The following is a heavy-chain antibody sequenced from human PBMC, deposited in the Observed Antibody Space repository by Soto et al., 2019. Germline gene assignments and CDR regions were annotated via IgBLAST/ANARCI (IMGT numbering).Heavy chain of an antibody. CDR2: IYWDDDK. Sequence: QITLKESGPTLVKPTQTLTLTCTFSGISLSTSGVGVGWIRQPPGKALEWLAIIYWDDDKRYSPSLKSRLTITKDTSKNQVVLTMTNMDPVDTDTYYCAHRGFLGELLDYWGQGTLVTVSS. D-gene: IGHD1-26*01. CDR1: GISLSTSGVG. CDR3: AHRGFLGELLDY. J-gene: IGHJ4*02. V-gene: IGHV2-5*02.